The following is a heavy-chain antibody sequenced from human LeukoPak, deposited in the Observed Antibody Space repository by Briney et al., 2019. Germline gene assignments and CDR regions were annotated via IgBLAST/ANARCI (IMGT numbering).Heavy chain of an antibody. CDR3: ARGLPIISMLRGVKPSVMFDS. D-gene: IGHD3-10*01. CDR2: INHSGST. J-gene: IGHJ5*01. CDR1: GGSFSGYY. Sequence: PSETLSLTCAAYGGSFSGYYWSWIRQPPGKGLEWIGEINHSGSTNYNPSLKSRLTISIDTSKNQFALRLSSVTAADTAVYYCARGLPIISMLRGVKPSVMFDSWGQGTLVTVSS. V-gene: IGHV4-34*01.